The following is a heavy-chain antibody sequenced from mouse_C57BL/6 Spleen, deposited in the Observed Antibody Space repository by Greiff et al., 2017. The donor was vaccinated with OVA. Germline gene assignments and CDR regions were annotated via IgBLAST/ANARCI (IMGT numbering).Heavy chain of an antibody. Sequence: QFQLQQPGAELVRPGSSVKLSCKASGYTFTSYWMHWVKQRPIQGLEWIGNIDPSDSETHYNQKFKDKATLTVDKSSSTAYMQLSSLTSEDSAVYYCAGGYDGDYYAMDYWGQGTSVTVSS. CDR1: GYTFTSYW. D-gene: IGHD2-2*01. CDR2: IDPSDSET. CDR3: AGGYDGDYYAMDY. V-gene: IGHV1-52*01. J-gene: IGHJ4*01.